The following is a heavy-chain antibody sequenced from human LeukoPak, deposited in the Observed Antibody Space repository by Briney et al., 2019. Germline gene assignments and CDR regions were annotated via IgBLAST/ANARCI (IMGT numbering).Heavy chain of an antibody. J-gene: IGHJ4*02. Sequence: GGSLRLSCAASGFTFSSYWMSWVRQAPGKGLEWVGNIKQDGSEKYYVDSVKGRFTISRDNAKNSLYLQMNSLRAEDTAVYYCASMPVVTAIDYWGQGTLVTVSS. D-gene: IGHD2-21*02. V-gene: IGHV3-7*01. CDR2: IKQDGSEK. CDR1: GFTFSSYW. CDR3: ASMPVVTAIDY.